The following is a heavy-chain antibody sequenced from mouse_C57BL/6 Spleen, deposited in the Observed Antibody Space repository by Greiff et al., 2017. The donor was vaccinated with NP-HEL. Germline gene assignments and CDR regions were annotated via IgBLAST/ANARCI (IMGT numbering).Heavy chain of an antibody. V-gene: IGHV1-26*01. CDR1: GYTFTDYY. CDR2: INPNNGGT. CDR3: ARDPRSYFDY. Sequence: VQLQQSGPELVKPGASVKISCKASGYTFTDYYMNWVKQSHGKSLEWIGDINPNNGGTSYNQKFKGTATLTVDKSSSTAYMELRSLTSEDSAVYYCARDPRSYFDYWGQGTTLTVSS. J-gene: IGHJ2*01.